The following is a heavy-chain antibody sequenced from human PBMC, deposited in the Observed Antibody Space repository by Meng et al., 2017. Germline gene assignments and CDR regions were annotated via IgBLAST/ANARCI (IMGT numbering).Heavy chain of an antibody. V-gene: IGHV4-39*07. CDR3: ARDYDYVWGSYRSNWFDP. Sequence: QLPRQASGPGMVQPSETLSLTCTVSGGSISSSSYYWGWIRQPPGKGLEWIGSIYYSGSTYYNPSLKSRVTISVDTSKNQFSLKLSSVTAADTAVYYCARDYDYVWGSYRSNWFDPWGQGTLVTVSS. CDR2: IYYSGST. CDR1: GGSISSSSYY. D-gene: IGHD3-16*02. J-gene: IGHJ5*02.